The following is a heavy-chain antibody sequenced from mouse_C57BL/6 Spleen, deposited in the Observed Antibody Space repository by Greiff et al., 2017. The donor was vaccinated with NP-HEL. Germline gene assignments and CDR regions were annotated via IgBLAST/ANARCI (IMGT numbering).Heavy chain of an antibody. CDR2: IDPSDSYT. Sequence: VQLQQPGAELVMPGASVKLSCKASGYTFTSYWMHWVKQRPGQGLEWIGVIDPSDSYTNYNQKFKGKSTLTVDKSSSTAYMQLSSLTSEDSAAYYCAKGITTTAFDYWGQGTTLTVSS. CDR1: GYTFTSYW. CDR3: AKGITTTAFDY. J-gene: IGHJ2*01. V-gene: IGHV1-69*01. D-gene: IGHD1-1*01.